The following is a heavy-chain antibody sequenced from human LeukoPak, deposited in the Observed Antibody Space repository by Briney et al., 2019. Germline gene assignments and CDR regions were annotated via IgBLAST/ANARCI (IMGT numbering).Heavy chain of an antibody. J-gene: IGHJ5*01. CDR3: ARGGLGSYGLYNCFDS. V-gene: IGHV3-30*04. CDR1: GFTFSSYV. CDR2: ITYDGSKR. Sequence: PGGSLRLSCAASGFTFSSYVMNWVRQAPGKGPEWVAVITYDGSKRYYADSVKGRFTISRDNSKNTLYLQMNSLRTEDTAVYFCARGGLGSYGLYNCFDSWGQGTLVTVSS. D-gene: IGHD3-16*01.